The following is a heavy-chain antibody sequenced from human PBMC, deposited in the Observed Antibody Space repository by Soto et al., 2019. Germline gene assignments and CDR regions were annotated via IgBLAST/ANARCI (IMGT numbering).Heavy chain of an antibody. D-gene: IGHD6-19*01. CDR1: GFTFSSYA. CDR3: ASLSSCWYFVY. CDR2: ISGSGGST. J-gene: IGHJ4*02. V-gene: IGHV3-23*01. Sequence: GGSMRLSRAASGFTFSSYAMNWVRQAPGKGLERVSVISGSGGSTYYADSVKGRLTISRDNSKNTLYLHMNSLIAEDTVVYHSASLSSCWYFVYWGQGTLVTVSS.